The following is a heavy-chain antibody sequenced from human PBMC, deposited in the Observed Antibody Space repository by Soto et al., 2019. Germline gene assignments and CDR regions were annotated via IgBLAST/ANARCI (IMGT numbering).Heavy chain of an antibody. J-gene: IGHJ6*02. CDR2: INPNTGGT. CDR3: AREFADYGKYRYYYGIDV. CDR1: GYTLSDYY. D-gene: IGHD4-4*01. V-gene: IGHV1-2*02. Sequence: GASVKVSCKASGYTLSDYYVHWVRQAPGEGPEWMGWINPNTGGTNYAQKFQGRVTMTRDTSISTAYMEVSRLRSDDTAVYYCAREFADYGKYRYYYGIDVWGQGTTVTVSS.